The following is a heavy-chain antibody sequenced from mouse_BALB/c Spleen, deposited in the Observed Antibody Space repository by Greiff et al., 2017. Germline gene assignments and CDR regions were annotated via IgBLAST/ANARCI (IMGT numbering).Heavy chain of an antibody. J-gene: IGHJ2*01. CDR2: ILPGSGST. CDR1: GYTFSSYW. CDR3: ARGVTTVVASDY. Sequence: QVQLKQSGAELMKPGASVKISCKATGYTFSSYWIEWVKQRPGHGLEWIGEILPGSGSTNYNEKFKGKATFTADTSSNTAYMQLSSLTSEDSAVYYCARGVTTVVASDYWGQGTTLTVSS. V-gene: IGHV1-9*01. D-gene: IGHD1-1*01.